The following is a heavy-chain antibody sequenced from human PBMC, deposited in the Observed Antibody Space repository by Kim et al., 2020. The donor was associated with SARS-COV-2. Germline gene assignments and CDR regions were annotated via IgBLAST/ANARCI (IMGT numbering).Heavy chain of an antibody. CDR3: ARGGRFGED. V-gene: IGHV4-61*02. D-gene: IGHD3-10*01. CDR1: GGSISSGSYY. J-gene: IGHJ4*02. CDR2: IYTSGST. Sequence: SETLSLTCTVSGGSISSGSYYWSWIRQPAGKGLEWIGRIYTSGSTNYNPSLKSRVTISVDTSKNQFSLKLSSVTAADTAVYYCARGGRFGEDGGQGTLVTVSS.